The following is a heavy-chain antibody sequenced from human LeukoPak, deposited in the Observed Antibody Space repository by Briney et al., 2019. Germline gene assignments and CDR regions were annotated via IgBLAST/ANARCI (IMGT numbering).Heavy chain of an antibody. D-gene: IGHD6-19*01. CDR1: GGSISSYY. CDR2: IYYSGST. J-gene: IGHJ5*02. CDR3: ARMAVAGGYNWFDP. Sequence: SETLSLTCTVSGGSISSYYWSWIRQPPGKGLEWIGYIYYSGSTNYNPSLKSRVTISADTSKNQFSLKLSSVTAADTAVYYCARMAVAGGYNWFDPWGQGTLVTVSS. V-gene: IGHV4-59*01.